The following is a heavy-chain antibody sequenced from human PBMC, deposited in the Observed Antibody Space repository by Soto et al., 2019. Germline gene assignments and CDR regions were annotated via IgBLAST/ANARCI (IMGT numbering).Heavy chain of an antibody. CDR1: GYTLTSYG. V-gene: IGHV1-18*01. CDR2: ISAYNGNT. CDR3: ARVLRAKYDFDP. Sequence: ASVKVSCKASGYTLTSYGISWVRQAPGQGLEWMGWISAYNGNTNYAQKLQGRVTMTTDTSTSTAYMELRSLRSDDTAVYYCARVLRAKYDFDPWGQGTLVTVSS. J-gene: IGHJ5*02. D-gene: IGHD3-9*01.